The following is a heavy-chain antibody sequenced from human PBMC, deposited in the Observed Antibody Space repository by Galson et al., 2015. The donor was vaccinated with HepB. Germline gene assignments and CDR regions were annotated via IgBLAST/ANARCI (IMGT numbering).Heavy chain of an antibody. J-gene: IGHJ6*02. CDR3: VKGPKTYYDILTGPGYYYYSMDV. CDR1: GGSISSGDYY. CDR2: IYYSGST. Sequence: LSLTCTVSGGSISSGDYYWSWIRQPPGKGLEWIGYIYYSGSTNYNPSLKSRVTISVDTSKNQFSLKLSSVTAADTAVYYCVKGPKTYYDILTGPGYYYYSMDVWGQGTTVTVSS. D-gene: IGHD3-9*01. V-gene: IGHV4-30-4*01.